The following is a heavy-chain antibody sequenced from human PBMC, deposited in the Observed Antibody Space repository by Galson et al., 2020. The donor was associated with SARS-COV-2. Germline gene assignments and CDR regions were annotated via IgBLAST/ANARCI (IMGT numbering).Heavy chain of an antibody. Sequence: ALHWGSLRLSCAASGFTFSTYYMHWVRQAPGKGPVWVSRINSDGTNTKYADSVKGRATISRDNDKNTLYLQMSSLRAEDTAVYYCARDLMEWQLLGAWNLWGQGTMVTVSS. D-gene: IGHD3-3*01. J-gene: IGHJ3*01. CDR2: INSDGTNT. CDR1: GFTFSTYY. V-gene: IGHV3-74*03. CDR3: ARDLMEWQLLGAWNL.